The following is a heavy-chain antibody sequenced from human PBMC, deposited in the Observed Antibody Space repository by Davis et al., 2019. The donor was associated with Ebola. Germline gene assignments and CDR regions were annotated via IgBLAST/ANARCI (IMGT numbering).Heavy chain of an antibody. CDR3: AKDSPGLWFGELLYLASAFDI. Sequence: GESLKISCAASGFIFSNYGMHWVRQAPGKGLEWVAFIRYDGSNKYYADSVKGRFTISRDNSKNTLYLQMNSLRAEDTAVYYCAKDSPGLWFGELLYLASAFDIWGQGTMVTVSS. CDR1: GFIFSNYG. D-gene: IGHD3-10*01. CDR2: IRYDGSNK. V-gene: IGHV3-30*02. J-gene: IGHJ3*02.